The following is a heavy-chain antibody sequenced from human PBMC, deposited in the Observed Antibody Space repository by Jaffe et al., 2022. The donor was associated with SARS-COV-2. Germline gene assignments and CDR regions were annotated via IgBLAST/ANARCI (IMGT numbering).Heavy chain of an antibody. Sequence: QVQLQESGPGLVKPSETLSLTCTVSGGSISSYYWSWIRQPPGKGLEWIGYIYYSGSTNYNPSLKSRVTISVDTSKNQFSLKLSSVTAADTAVYYCARVEPSYSSRWGAFDIWGQGTMVTVSS. J-gene: IGHJ3*02. CDR3: ARVEPSYSSRWGAFDI. V-gene: IGHV4-59*01. CDR1: GGSISSYY. D-gene: IGHD6-13*01. CDR2: IYYSGST.